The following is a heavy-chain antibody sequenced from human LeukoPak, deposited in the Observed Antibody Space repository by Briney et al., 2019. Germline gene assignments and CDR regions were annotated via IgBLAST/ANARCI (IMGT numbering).Heavy chain of an antibody. V-gene: IGHV3-23*01. D-gene: IGHD6-13*01. CDR2: ICGGSGGCT. J-gene: IGHJ6*03. CDR1: GFTFSSYP. Sequence: PGGSLRLSCAASGFTFSSYPMTWVRQAPGKGLEWVSSICGGSGGCTYYADSVKGRFTISRDNSKSTLYLQMNSLRAEDTAVYYCAKDGRGSYTSSWSRWMGNYYMDVWGKGTTVTVSS. CDR3: AKDGRGSYTSSWSRWMGNYYMDV.